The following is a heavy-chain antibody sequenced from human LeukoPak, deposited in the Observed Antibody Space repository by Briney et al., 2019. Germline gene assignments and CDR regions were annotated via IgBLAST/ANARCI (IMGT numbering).Heavy chain of an antibody. J-gene: IGHJ6*02. CDR2: IWYDGSNK. Sequence: GGSLRLSCAASGFTFSSYGMHWVRQAPGKGLEWVAVIWYDGSNKYYADSVKGRFTISRDNAKNSLYLQMNSLRAEDTAVYYCAREGPLLWFGELSYGMDVWGQGTTVTVSS. D-gene: IGHD3-10*01. V-gene: IGHV3-33*01. CDR1: GFTFSSYG. CDR3: AREGPLLWFGELSYGMDV.